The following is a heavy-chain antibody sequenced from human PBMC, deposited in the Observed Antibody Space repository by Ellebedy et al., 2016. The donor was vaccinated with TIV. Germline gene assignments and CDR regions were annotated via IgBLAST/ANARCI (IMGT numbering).Heavy chain of an antibody. V-gene: IGHV3-33*01. D-gene: IGHD3-3*01. CDR1: GFTFTSYG. Sequence: GESLKISCAASGFTFTSYGMHWVRQTPGKGLEWVAVIYSDESNTYYADSLKGRFTISRDNSKNTLYLQMNSLRAEDTAVYYCASFLLRHANAFDIWGQGTMVTVSS. CDR2: IYSDESNT. CDR3: ASFLLRHANAFDI. J-gene: IGHJ3*02.